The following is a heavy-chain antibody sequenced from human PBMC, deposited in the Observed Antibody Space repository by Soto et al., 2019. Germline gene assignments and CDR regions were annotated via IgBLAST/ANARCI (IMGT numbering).Heavy chain of an antibody. J-gene: IGHJ6*01. Sequence: QVQLVQSGAEVKKPGSSVKVSCKASGGTFSNYALISWVRQAPGQGLEWMGGIIPIDATVNYAQKFQGRITITADESTTIVYMDLGSLRSEETAMYYCARDLLGFGYTYGDVWGQGTTVTVSS. D-gene: IGHD3-10*01. CDR2: IIPIDATV. CDR1: GGTFSNYA. CDR3: ARDLLGFGYTYGDV. V-gene: IGHV1-69*12.